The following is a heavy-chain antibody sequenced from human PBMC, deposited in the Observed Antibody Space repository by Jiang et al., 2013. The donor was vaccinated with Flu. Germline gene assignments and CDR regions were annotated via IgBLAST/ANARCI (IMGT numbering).Heavy chain of an antibody. J-gene: IGHJ4*02. V-gene: IGHV4-59*11. D-gene: IGHD1-1*01. CDR3: ARGGTTAYDY. CDR1: GASFTSQY. CDR2: INYSGRT. Sequence: VKPSETLSLTCDVSGASFTSQYWSWIRQPPGKGLEWIGYINYSGRTNYNPSLKSRVSISVGTSKKSFSLNLNSVTAADTAVYYCARGGTTAYDYWGQ.